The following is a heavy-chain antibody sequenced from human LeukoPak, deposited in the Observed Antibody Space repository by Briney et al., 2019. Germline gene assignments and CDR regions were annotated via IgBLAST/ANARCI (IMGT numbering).Heavy chain of an antibody. CDR2: IYYSGST. V-gene: IGHV4-59*01. CDR3: ARVGVTTYLQLDY. Sequence: SETLSLTCAVYGGSFSGYYWSWIRQPPGKGLEWIGYIYYSGSTNYNPSLKSRVTISVDTSKNQFSLKLSSVTAADTAVYYCARVGVTTYLQLDYWGQGTLVTVSS. J-gene: IGHJ4*02. D-gene: IGHD4-17*01. CDR1: GGSFSGYY.